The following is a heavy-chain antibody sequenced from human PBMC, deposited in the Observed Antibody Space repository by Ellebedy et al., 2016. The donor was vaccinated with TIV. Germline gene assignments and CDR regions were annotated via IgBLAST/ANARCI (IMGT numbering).Heavy chain of an antibody. J-gene: IGHJ5*02. CDR2: IIPIFGTA. CDR1: GGTFSSYA. V-gene: IGHV1-69*13. CDR3: ARGYCSGGSCYSAENWFNP. Sequence: SVKVSCXASGGTFSSYAISWVRQAPGQGLEWMGGIIPIFGTANYAQKFQGRVTITADESTSTAYMELSSLRSEDTAVYYCARGYCSGGSCYSAENWFNPWGQGTLVTVSS. D-gene: IGHD2-15*01.